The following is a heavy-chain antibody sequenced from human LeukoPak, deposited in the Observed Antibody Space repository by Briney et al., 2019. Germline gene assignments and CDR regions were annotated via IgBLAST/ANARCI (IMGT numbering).Heavy chain of an antibody. CDR2: ISSNGGST. CDR3: AGDGVTSNYYYYYMDV. D-gene: IGHD4-23*01. CDR1: GFTFSSYA. J-gene: IGHJ6*03. Sequence: GGSLRLSCAASGFTFSSYAMHWVRQAPGKGLEYVSAISSNGGSTYYANSVKGRFTISRDNSKNTLYLQMGSLRAEDMAVYYCAGDGVTSNYYYYYMDVWGKGTTVTVSS. V-gene: IGHV3-64*01.